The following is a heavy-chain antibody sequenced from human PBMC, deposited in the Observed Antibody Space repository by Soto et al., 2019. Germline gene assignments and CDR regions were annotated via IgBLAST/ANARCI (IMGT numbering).Heavy chain of an antibody. CDR1: GFTFSSYA. CDR3: AKAVSAGYTSGWFRTPSDF. Sequence: GGSLRLSCAASGFTFSSYAMSWVRQAPGKGLEWVSSISHSGGSTYYADSVKGRFTISRDNSDNTLYLQMNSLRAEDTAVYYCAKAVSAGYTSGWFRTPSDFWGQGTLVTVSS. D-gene: IGHD6-19*01. J-gene: IGHJ4*02. V-gene: IGHV3-23*01. CDR2: ISHSGGST.